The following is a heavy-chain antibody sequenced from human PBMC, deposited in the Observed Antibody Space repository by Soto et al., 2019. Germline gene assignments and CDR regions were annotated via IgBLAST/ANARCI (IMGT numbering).Heavy chain of an antibody. CDR1: GDSFNANY. CDR3: ARESGGATATLDYYYFYMDV. D-gene: IGHD5-12*01. Sequence: QVQLVQSGAEVRKPGASVTVSCRSSGDSFNANYIHWVRKAPGQGFEWMGWINPHGGDTKYAPKYTGSVSMTRDTSISTVYMQLSRLTSDNTAVYYCARESGGATATLDYYYFYMDVWGTGTTVTVSS. J-gene: IGHJ6*03. V-gene: IGHV1-2*04. CDR2: INPHGGDT.